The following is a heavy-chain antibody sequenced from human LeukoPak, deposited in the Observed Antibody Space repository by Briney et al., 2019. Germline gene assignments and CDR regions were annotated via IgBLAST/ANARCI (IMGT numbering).Heavy chain of an antibody. CDR1: GFTFSSYW. J-gene: IGHJ4*02. Sequence: PGGSLRLSCAASGFTFSSYWMHWVRQAPGKGPEWMAVISYNGINEYYADSVKGRFTISRDNSKSTLRLQMNSLRAEDTAVYYCAKVRWDNSGWYYLDSWGQGTLVTVSS. V-gene: IGHV3-30*18. D-gene: IGHD6-19*01. CDR2: ISYNGINE. CDR3: AKVRWDNSGWYYLDS.